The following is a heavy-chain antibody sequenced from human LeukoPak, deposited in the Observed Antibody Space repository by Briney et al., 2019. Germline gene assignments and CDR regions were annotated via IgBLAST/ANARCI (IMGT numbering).Heavy chain of an antibody. CDR1: GFTFNVHW. D-gene: IGHD1-20*01. CDR2: INTDGSRT. Sequence: GGSLRLSCAASGFTFNVHWMQWVRQVPGKGLVWVSRINTDGSRTDYADSVKGRFTIFRDNAKNTLYLQVNILRAEDTAVYFCGRHLKWNQIDYWGQGSLVTVSS. CDR3: GRHLKWNQIDY. V-gene: IGHV3-74*01. J-gene: IGHJ4*02.